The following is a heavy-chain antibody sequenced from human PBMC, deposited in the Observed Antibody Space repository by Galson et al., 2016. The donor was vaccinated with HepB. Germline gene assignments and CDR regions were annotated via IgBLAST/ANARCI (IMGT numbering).Heavy chain of an antibody. V-gene: IGHV3-74*01. CDR2: INSDGSST. Sequence: SLRLSCAASGFTFTSYWIHWVRQVPGEGLVWVSRINSDGSSTHYADFVKGRFTISRDNAKNTVYLQMNSLRVEDTAVYYCARVGVIPYYYYGMDVWGRGTVVIVSS. D-gene: IGHD3-10*01. CDR3: ARVGVIPYYYYGMDV. CDR1: GFTFTSYW. J-gene: IGHJ6*01.